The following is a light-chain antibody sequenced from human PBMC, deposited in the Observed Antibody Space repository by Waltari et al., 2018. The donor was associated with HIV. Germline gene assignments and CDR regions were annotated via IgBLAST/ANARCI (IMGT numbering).Light chain of an antibody. CDR2: SNN. J-gene: IGLJ2*01. V-gene: IGLV1-44*01. Sequence: QSVLTQPPSVSVTPGQRVTISCSGGSSNIGDNAVSWYQQFPGTAPKLLIYSNNQRPSGVPDRFAGSKSGTSASLAISGLQSEDEADYYCATLDDSLNGPVFGGGTKVTVL. CDR3: ATLDDSLNGPV. CDR1: SSNIGDNA.